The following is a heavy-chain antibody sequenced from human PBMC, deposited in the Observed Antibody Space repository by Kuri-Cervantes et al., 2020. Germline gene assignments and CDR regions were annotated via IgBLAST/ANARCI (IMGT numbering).Heavy chain of an antibody. Sequence: ASVKVSCKASGYTFTSYYMHWVRQAPGQGLEWMGIINPSGGSTSYAQNLQGRVIMTTDTSTSTAYMELRSLRSDDTAVYYCARDSIVSGGAVPFDYWGQGTLVTVSS. CDR2: INPSGGST. V-gene: IGHV1-46*01. J-gene: IGHJ4*02. CDR1: GYTFTSYY. D-gene: IGHD3-16*01. CDR3: ARDSIVSGGAVPFDY.